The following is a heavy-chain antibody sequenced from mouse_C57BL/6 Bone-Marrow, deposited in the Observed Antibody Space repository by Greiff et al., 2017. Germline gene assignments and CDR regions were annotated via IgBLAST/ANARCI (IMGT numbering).Heavy chain of an antibody. Sequence: EVQLVESGGDLVKPGGSLKLSCAASGFTFSSYGMSWVRQTPDKRLEWVATISSGGSYTYYPDSVKGRFTISRDNAKNTLYLQLSSLKSEDTAMYYCARQEPIYYDYDGTLSWGQGTLVTVSA. CDR1: GFTFSSYG. CDR3: ARQEPIYYDYDGTLS. V-gene: IGHV5-6*01. CDR2: ISSGGSYT. D-gene: IGHD2-4*01. J-gene: IGHJ3*01.